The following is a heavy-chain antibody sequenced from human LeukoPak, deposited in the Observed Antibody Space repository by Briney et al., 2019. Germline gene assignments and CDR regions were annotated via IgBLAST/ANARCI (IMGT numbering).Heavy chain of an antibody. D-gene: IGHD6-6*01. J-gene: IGHJ4*02. CDR1: GFTFSHYW. CDR2: ISGSGGDT. CDR3: AKQSTARSLGE. Sequence: GGSLRLSCTASGFTFSHYWMTWVRQAPGKGLEWVSSISGSGGDTYYADSVKGRFTVSRDNSKNTLYLQMNSLRAEDTAVYYCAKQSTARSLGEGGRGTLVTVSS. V-gene: IGHV3-23*01.